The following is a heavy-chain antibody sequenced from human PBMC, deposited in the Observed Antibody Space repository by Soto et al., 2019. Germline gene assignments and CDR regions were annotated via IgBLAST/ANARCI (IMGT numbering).Heavy chain of an antibody. CDR2: VYRTGST. D-gene: IGHD6-13*01. CDR1: GGSISTSNW. Sequence: QVQLQESGPGLVKPSGTLSLTCAVSGGSISTSNWWSWVRQPPGKGLEWIGEVYRTGSTTYNPSLESRLLISVDKSQNQSSLKLASVTAADTAVYYCARARATIAAAAIFDCGGQGTLVTVSS. J-gene: IGHJ4*02. V-gene: IGHV4-4*02. CDR3: ARARATIAAAAIFDC.